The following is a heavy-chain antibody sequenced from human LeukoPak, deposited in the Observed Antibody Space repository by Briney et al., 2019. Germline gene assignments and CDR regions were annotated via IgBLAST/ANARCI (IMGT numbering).Heavy chain of an antibody. J-gene: IGHJ6*03. D-gene: IGHD4-17*01. V-gene: IGHV3-48*03. CDR2: ISSSGSTI. CDR3: ARRSMTTVTRDYYYYYYMDV. Sequence: GGSLRLSCAASGFTFSSYEMNWVRQAPGKGLEWVSYISSSGSTIYYADSVKGRFTISRDNAKNSLYLQMNSLRAEDTAVYYCARRSMTTVTRDYYYYYYMDVWGKGTTVTVSS. CDR1: GFTFSSYE.